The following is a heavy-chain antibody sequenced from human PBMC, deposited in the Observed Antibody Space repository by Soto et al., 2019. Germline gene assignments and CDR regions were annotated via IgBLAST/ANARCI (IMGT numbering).Heavy chain of an antibody. CDR2: MNPNSGNT. J-gene: IGHJ5*02. D-gene: IGHD6-13*01. CDR1: GYTFNSND. V-gene: IGHV1-8*01. CDR3: AGGIRGRGYWFET. Sequence: QVQLVQSGAEVKKPRASVKVSCKASGYTFNSNDINWVRQATGQGLQWMGWMNPNSGNTGYAQKFQGRLTMIRDNPISTAYMELRSLRSDDTAVYYCAGGIRGRGYWFETWGQGTLVIVSS.